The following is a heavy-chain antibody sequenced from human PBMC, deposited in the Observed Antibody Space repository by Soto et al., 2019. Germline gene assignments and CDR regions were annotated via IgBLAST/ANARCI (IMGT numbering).Heavy chain of an antibody. V-gene: IGHV4-39*01. CDR3: ASLITSFGVVLDY. CDR2: IYYSGST. J-gene: IGHJ4*02. CDR1: GGSISSSSYY. D-gene: IGHD3-3*01. Sequence: QLQLQESGPGLVKPSETLSLTCTVSGGSISSSSYYWGWIRQPPGKGLEWIGSIYYSGSTYYNQSLKSRVTISVDTSKNQFSRKMSDVTAADTAVYYCASLITSFGVVLDYWGQGTLVTVSS.